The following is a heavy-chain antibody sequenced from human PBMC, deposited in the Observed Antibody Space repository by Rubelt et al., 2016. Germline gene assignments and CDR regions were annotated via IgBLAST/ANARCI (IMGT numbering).Heavy chain of an antibody. CDR1: GFTFSSYG. D-gene: IGHD6-19*01. V-gene: IGHV3-NL1*01. CDR3: AKNSGGSGWPVDY. CDR2: IDIEGSGT. J-gene: IGHJ4*02. Sequence: GESGGGVVQPGGSLRLSCAASGFTFSSYGMHWVRQAPGKGLEWVARIDIEGSGTSYADFVKGRFTISRDDARNTLYLQMNSLRAEDTAVYYCAKNSGGSGWPVDYWGQGTLVTVSS.